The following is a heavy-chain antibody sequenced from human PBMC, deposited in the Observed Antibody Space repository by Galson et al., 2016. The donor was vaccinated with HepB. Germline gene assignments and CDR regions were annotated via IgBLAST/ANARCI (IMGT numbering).Heavy chain of an antibody. J-gene: IGHJ5*02. V-gene: IGHV4-30-4*01. Sequence: TLSLTCTVSGGSISSAETYWSWIRQPPGKGLEWIGYVFHTGATYNNASLESRLTISIDTSRNQFSLKLTSVTAADTAVYYCARELRVGAYNGAERWFDPWGQGTLVSVSS. D-gene: IGHD1-26*01. CDR1: GGSISSAETY. CDR3: ARELRVGAYNGAERWFDP. CDR2: VFHTGAT.